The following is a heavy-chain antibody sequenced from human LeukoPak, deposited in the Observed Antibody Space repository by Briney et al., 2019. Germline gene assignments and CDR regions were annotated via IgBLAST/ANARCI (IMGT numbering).Heavy chain of an antibody. CDR1: GFTFSSYS. D-gene: IGHD2-2*01. J-gene: IGHJ4*02. CDR2: ISSSSSTI. CDR3: AQSYCSSTSCYLYYFDY. V-gene: IGHV3-48*02. Sequence: GGSLRLSCAASGFTFSSYSMNWVRQAPGKGLEWVSYISSSSSTIYYADSVKGRFTISRDNAKNSLYLQMNSLRDEDTAVYYCAQSYCSSTSCYLYYFDYWGQGTLVTVSS.